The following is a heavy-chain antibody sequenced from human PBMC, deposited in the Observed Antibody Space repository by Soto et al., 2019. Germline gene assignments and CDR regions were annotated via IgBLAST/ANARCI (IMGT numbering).Heavy chain of an antibody. CDR1: GYNFISSE. Sequence: GASVKVSCKTSGYNFISSEISWVRQAPGQGLELTGWMNPHTGETDATRKFQGRLTMTRNISINTAYLELSSLTSEDTAVYYCAKKHSGSSLAYWGQGSLVTVSS. CDR3: AKKHSGSSLAY. J-gene: IGHJ4*02. CDR2: MNPHTGET. V-gene: IGHV1-8*02. D-gene: IGHD6-6*01.